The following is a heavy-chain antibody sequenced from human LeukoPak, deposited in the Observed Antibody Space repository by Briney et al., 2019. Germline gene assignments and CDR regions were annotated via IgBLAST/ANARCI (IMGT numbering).Heavy chain of an antibody. Sequence: SETLSLTCTVSGGSISGWYWSWIRQSPGKGLEWIGYIYGSGNTNYNPSLKSRVTMSIDTSKNQFSLKLSSVTAADTAVYYCARDEGRGFDYWGQGTLVTVSS. J-gene: IGHJ4*02. CDR3: ARDEGRGFDY. CDR1: GGSISGWY. V-gene: IGHV4-59*01. CDR2: IYGSGNT. D-gene: IGHD5-24*01.